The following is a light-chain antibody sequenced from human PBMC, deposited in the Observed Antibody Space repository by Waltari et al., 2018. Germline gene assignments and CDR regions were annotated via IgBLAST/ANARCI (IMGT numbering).Light chain of an antibody. V-gene: IGLV2-11*01. CDR3: YSYAGSDTLYI. Sequence: QSALTPPRSVSGSPGQSVTISCTGTSSYIGGYNAVAWYQKYPGKAPKLLIYAVKQRPSGVPDRFSGSKSGNTASLTISGLQAEDEADYYCYSYAGSDTLYIYGTGTEVTVL. J-gene: IGLJ1*01. CDR2: AVK. CDR1: SSYIGGYNA.